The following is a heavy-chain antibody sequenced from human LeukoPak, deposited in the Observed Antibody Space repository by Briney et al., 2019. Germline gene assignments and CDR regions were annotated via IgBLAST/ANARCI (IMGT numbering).Heavy chain of an antibody. Sequence: PSETLSLTCTVSGGSISSSSYYWGWIRQPPGKGLEWIGSIYYSGSTYYNPSLKSRVAISVDRSKNLFSLKLSSVTAADTAVYYCARGRSHDYSHLGYWGQGTLVTVSS. CDR2: IYYSGST. CDR3: ARGRSHDYSHLGY. V-gene: IGHV4-39*07. D-gene: IGHD2-15*01. CDR1: GGSISSSSYY. J-gene: IGHJ4*02.